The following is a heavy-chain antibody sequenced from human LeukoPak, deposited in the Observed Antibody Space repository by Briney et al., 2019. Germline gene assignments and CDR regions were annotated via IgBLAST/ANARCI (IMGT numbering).Heavy chain of an antibody. CDR1: GFTFTSYY. J-gene: IGHJ4*02. CDR2: IKRDGSER. V-gene: IGHV3-7*05. Sequence: GGSLRLSCAASGFTFTSYYMSWVRQAPGKRLEWVANIKRDGSERSHVDSVRGRFTISRDNAENSLYLQMNSLRVEDTAVYYCVRGGFQYGDNWGQGTLVTVSS. CDR3: VRGGFQYGDN. D-gene: IGHD3-16*01.